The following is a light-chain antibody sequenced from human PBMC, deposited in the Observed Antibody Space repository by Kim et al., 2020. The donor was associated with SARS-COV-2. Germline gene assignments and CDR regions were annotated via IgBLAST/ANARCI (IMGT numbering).Light chain of an antibody. CDR3: NCRDNTGHYML. Sequence: SSELTQDPAVSVALGQTATITCRGDSLRDYYATWYQQRPGQPPTLIMYGKDNRPSGISAPFSGSGAGSTATLTITGAQAEDEAEYCCNCRDNTGHYMLFG. J-gene: IGLJ2*01. CDR2: GKD. V-gene: IGLV3-19*01. CDR1: SLRDYY.